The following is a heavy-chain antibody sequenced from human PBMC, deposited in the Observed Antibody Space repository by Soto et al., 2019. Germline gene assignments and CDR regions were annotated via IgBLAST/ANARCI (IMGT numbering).Heavy chain of an antibody. D-gene: IGHD5-18*01. CDR1: GASVSSGSYY. CDR2: IYYSGST. J-gene: IGHJ6*02. V-gene: IGHV4-61*01. CDR3: ARDLGRGYRYGYYYYYGMDV. Sequence: SETLSLTCTVSGASVSSGSYYWSWIRQPPGKGLEWIGYIYYSGSTNYNPSLKSRVTISVDTSKNQFSLKLSSVTAADTAVYYCARDLGRGYRYGYYYYYGMDVWGQGTTVTVSS.